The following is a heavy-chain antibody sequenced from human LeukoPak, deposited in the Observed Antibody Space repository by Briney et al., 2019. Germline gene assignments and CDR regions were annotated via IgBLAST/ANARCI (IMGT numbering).Heavy chain of an antibody. J-gene: IGHJ3*02. D-gene: IGHD3-9*01. CDR3: AHRLNDILTGYVSAFDI. CDR2: IYWDDDK. CDR1: GFSFSTSGVG. V-gene: IGHV2-5*02. Sequence: SGPTLVKPTQTLTLTCTFSGFSFSTSGVGVGWIRQPPGKALEWLGIIYWDDDKRYSPSLKSRLTITKDTSKNQVVLTMTNMDPVDTATYYCAHRLNDILTGYVSAFDIWGQGTMVTVSS.